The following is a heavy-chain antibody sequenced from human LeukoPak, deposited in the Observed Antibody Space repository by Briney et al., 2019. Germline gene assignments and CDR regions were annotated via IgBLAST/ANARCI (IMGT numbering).Heavy chain of an antibody. CDR2: IYYSGNT. J-gene: IGHJ5*02. CDR1: GVLFSSSIHY. Sequence: SETLSLTCTVSGVLFSSSIHYWRWIRQPPGKGLEWIGSIYYSGNTYYNPSLKSRVTISVDTSKNQFSLKLSSVTAADTAVYYCARVWAGYCSGGSCYDNWFDPWSQGTLVTVSS. D-gene: IGHD2-15*01. V-gene: IGHV4-39*07. CDR3: ARVWAGYCSGGSCYDNWFDP.